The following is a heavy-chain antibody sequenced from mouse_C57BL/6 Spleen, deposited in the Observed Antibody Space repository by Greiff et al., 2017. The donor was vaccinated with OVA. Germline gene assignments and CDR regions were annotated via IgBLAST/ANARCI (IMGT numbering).Heavy chain of an antibody. J-gene: IGHJ2*01. CDR2: ISNGGGST. CDR3: ARRHDYDGGFDY. D-gene: IGHD2-4*01. CDR1: GFTFSDYY. Sequence: EVQVVESGGGLVQPGGSLKLSCAASGFTFSDYYMYWVRQTPEKRLEWVAYISNGGGSTYYPDTVKGRFTIFRDNAKNTLYLQMSRLKSEDTAMYYCARRHDYDGGFDYWGQGTTLTVSS. V-gene: IGHV5-12*01.